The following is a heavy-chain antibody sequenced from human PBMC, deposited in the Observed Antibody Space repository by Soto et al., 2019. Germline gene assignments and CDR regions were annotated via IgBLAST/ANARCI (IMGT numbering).Heavy chain of an antibody. J-gene: IGHJ3*02. CDR2: ISSSSSYI. V-gene: IGHV3-21*01. CDR1: GFTFSSYS. D-gene: IGHD4-17*01. Sequence: GGSLRLSCSASGFTFSSYSMNWVRQAPGKGLEWVSSISSSSSYIYYADSVKGRFTISRDNAKNSLYLQMNSLRAEDTAVYYCARDGNTVTTLLGAFDIWGQGTMVTVSS. CDR3: ARDGNTVTTLLGAFDI.